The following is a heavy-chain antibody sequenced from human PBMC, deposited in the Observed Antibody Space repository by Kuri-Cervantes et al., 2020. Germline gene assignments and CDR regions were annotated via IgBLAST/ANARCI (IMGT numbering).Heavy chain of an antibody. J-gene: IGHJ6*02. CDR2: ISYDGSNK. Sequence: GESLKISCAASGFTFSSYGMHWVRQAPGKGLEWVAVISYDGSNKYYADSVKGRFTISRDNSKNTLYLQMNSLRAEDTAVYYCARAPIAVAGDYYYYYGMDVWGQGTTVTVSS. CDR3: ARAPIAVAGDYYYYYGMDV. D-gene: IGHD6-19*01. CDR1: GFTFSSYG. V-gene: IGHV3-30*03.